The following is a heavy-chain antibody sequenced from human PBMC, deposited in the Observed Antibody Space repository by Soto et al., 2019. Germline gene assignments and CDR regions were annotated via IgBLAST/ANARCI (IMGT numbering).Heavy chain of an antibody. D-gene: IGHD4-17*01. CDR2: IYYSGST. Sequence: SETLSLTCTVSGGSISSYYWSWIRQPPGKGLEWVGYIYYSGSTNYNPSLKSRVTISVDTSKNQFSLKLSSVTAADTAVYYCARAGYGDYGGQYYFDYWGQGTLVTV. V-gene: IGHV4-59*01. J-gene: IGHJ4*02. CDR3: ARAGYGDYGGQYYFDY. CDR1: GGSISSYY.